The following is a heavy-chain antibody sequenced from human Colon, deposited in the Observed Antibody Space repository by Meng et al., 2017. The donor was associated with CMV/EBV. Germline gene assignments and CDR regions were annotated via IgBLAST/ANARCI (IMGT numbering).Heavy chain of an antibody. D-gene: IGHD1-26*01. CDR2: ISYDGSNK. J-gene: IGHJ4*02. Sequence: LRLSGAGPGFPFSRYVMHWVRQAPVKGLEWVAFISYDGSNKYYADSVKGRFTISRDSSKNTLYLQMNSLRADDTAVYYCARDSGSSLRYFDYWGQGTLVTVSS. CDR3: ARDSGSSLRYFDY. CDR1: GFPFSRYV. V-gene: IGHV3-30-3*01.